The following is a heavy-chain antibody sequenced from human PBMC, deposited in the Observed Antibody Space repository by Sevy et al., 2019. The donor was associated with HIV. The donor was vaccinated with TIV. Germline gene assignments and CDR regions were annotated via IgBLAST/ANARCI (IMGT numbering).Heavy chain of an antibody. Sequence: GGSLRLSCAASGFPFNDHAMHWVRLVPGKGLEWVSGISWNSRNIGYADSVKGRFTISRDNTRHFVYLEMHSLRTEDTALYYCAKDINRGCDGVNCYSYYYYFYGLDVWGQGTTVTVSS. D-gene: IGHD2-21*01. V-gene: IGHV3-9*01. CDR3: AKDINRGCDGVNCYSYYYYFYGLDV. J-gene: IGHJ6*02. CDR1: GFPFNDHA. CDR2: ISWNSRNI.